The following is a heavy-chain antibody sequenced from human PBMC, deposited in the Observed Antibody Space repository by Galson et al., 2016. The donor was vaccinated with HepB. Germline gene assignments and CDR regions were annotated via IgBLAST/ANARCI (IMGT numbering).Heavy chain of an antibody. J-gene: IGHJ4*02. D-gene: IGHD3-22*01. CDR3: VRDKEDSSGYFGY. V-gene: IGHV3-21*01. CDR2: ISLSSSYI. CDR1: GFTFSKYS. Sequence: SLRLSCAASGFTFSKYSMNWVRQAPGMRLEWVSSISLSSSYIYYADSVQGRFTISRDNAKNSLYLQMNSLRAEDTAMYYCVRDKEDSSGYFGYWGQGTLVTVAS.